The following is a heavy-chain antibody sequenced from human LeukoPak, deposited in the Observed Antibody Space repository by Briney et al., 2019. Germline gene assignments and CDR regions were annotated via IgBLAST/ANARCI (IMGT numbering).Heavy chain of an antibody. D-gene: IGHD2-2*01. Sequence: ASVKVSCKASGYTFTNYGISWVRRAPGQGLEWMGWISAYNGNTNYAQKLQGRVTMTTDTSTSTAYMELRSLRSDDTAVYYCARDCSSTSCILPYYFDYWGQGTLVTVSS. CDR2: ISAYNGNT. J-gene: IGHJ4*02. CDR3: ARDCSSTSCILPYYFDY. CDR1: GYTFTNYG. V-gene: IGHV1-18*01.